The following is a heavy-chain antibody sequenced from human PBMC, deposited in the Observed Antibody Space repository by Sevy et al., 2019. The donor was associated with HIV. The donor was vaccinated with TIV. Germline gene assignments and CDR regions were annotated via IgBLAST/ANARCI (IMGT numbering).Heavy chain of an antibody. CDR3: ARDMLGYCSSTSCYAEGYFDY. Sequence: SETLSLTCTVSGGSISSYYWSWIRQPPGKGLEWIGYIYYSGSTNYNPSLKSRFTISVDTSKNQFSLKLSSVTAAATAVYDCARDMLGYCSSTSCYAEGYFDYWGQGTLVTVSS. CDR1: GGSISSYY. V-gene: IGHV4-59*01. CDR2: IYYSGST. D-gene: IGHD2-2*01. J-gene: IGHJ4*02.